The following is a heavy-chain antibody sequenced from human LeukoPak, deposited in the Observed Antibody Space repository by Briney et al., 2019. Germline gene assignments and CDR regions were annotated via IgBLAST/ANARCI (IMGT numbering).Heavy chain of an antibody. CDR2: ISGSGGST. V-gene: IGHV3-23*01. D-gene: IGHD4-11*01. Sequence: GGSLRLSYAASGFTFSSYAMSWVRQAPGKGLEWVSAISGSGGSTYYADSVKGRFTISRGNSKNTLYLQMNSLRAEDTAVYYCAKESGRLPHYFDYWGQGTLVTVSS. CDR3: AKESGRLPHYFDY. CDR1: GFTFSSYA. J-gene: IGHJ4*02.